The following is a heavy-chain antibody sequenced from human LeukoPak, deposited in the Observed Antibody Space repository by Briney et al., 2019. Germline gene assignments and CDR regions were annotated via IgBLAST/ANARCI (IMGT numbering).Heavy chain of an antibody. J-gene: IGHJ5*01. V-gene: IGHV3-43*01. Sequence: YAESAKGRFTISRDNTKKTLYLQMRSLRPEDTAFYYCAKDGHYCTATSCFSSWLDPWGQGTLVTVSS. CDR3: AKDGHYCTATSCFSSWLDP. D-gene: IGHD2-15*01.